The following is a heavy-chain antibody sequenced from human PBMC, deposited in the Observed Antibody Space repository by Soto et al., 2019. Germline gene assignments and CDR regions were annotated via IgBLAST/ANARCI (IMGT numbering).Heavy chain of an antibody. Sequence: QVQLVQSGAEVKKPGSSVKVSCKASGGTFSSYAISWVRQAPGQWLEWMGGIIPIFGTANYAQKFQGRVTITADESTSTAYMELSSLRSEDTAVYYCARDAGYHDVGLEWFDPWGQGTLVTVSS. D-gene: IGHD2-2*01. J-gene: IGHJ5*02. CDR2: IIPIFGTA. CDR1: GGTFSSYA. V-gene: IGHV1-69*01. CDR3: ARDAGYHDVGLEWFDP.